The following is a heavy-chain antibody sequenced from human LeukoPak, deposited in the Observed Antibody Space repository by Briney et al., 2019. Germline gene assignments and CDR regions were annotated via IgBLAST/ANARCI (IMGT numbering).Heavy chain of an antibody. J-gene: IGHJ6*03. V-gene: IGHV3-53*05. CDR2: IYSGGST. CDR3: AKTGFQWGDYYYYMDV. CDR1: GFTVSSNY. D-gene: IGHD1-14*01. Sequence: GGSLRLSCAASGFTVSSNYMSWVRQAPGKGLEWVSVIYSGGSTYYADSVKGRFTISRDNSKNTLYLQMTSLRVEDTAVYSCAKTGFQWGDYYYYMDVWGKGTTVTVSS.